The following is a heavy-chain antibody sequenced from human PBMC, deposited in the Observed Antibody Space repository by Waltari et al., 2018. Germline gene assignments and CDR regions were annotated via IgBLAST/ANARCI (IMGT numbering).Heavy chain of an antibody. Sequence: QVQLQESGPGLVKPSETLSLTCAVSGYSISSGYYWGWIRQPPGKGLEWIGSIYHSGSTYYNPTLKSRVTISVDTAKNQFSLKLSSVTAADTAVDYCARLEAAGLDYWGQGTLVTVSS. CDR1: GYSISSGYY. CDR2: IYHSGST. J-gene: IGHJ4*02. V-gene: IGHV4-38-2*01. D-gene: IGHD6-13*01. CDR3: ARLEAAGLDY.